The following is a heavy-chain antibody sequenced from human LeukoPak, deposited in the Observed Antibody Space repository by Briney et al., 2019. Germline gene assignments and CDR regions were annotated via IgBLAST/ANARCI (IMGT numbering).Heavy chain of an antibody. J-gene: IGHJ4*02. CDR2: ISSSSSTI. D-gene: IGHD3-22*01. CDR3: ARDRSSGYSYTTDY. V-gene: IGHV3-48*01. CDR1: GFTFSNYN. Sequence: GGSLRLSCAASGFTFSNYNMNWVRQAPGKGLEWASYISSSSSTIYYADSVKGRFTISRDNAKNSLYLQMNSLRAEDTAVYYCARDRSSGYSYTTDYWGQGTLVTVSS.